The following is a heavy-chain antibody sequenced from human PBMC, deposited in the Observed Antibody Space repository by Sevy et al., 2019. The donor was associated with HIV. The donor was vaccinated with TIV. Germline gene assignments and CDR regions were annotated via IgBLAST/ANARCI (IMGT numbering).Heavy chain of an antibody. CDR2: INHSGST. Sequence: SETLSLTCAVYGGSFSGYYWSWIRQPPGKGLEWIGEINHSGSTNYNPSLKSRVTISVDTSKNQFSLKLSSVTAADTAVYYCARRGVGSSSWCGWFDPWGQGTLVTVSS. J-gene: IGHJ5*02. CDR1: GGSFSGYY. V-gene: IGHV4-34*01. D-gene: IGHD6-13*01. CDR3: ARRGVGSSSWCGWFDP.